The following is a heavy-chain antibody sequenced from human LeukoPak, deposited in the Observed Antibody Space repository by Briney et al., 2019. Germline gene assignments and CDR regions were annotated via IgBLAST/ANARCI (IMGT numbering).Heavy chain of an antibody. CDR3: ARGYSSTLFDC. CDR1: GFTVSSNY. Sequence: GGSLRLSCAASGFTVSSNYMSWVRQAPGKGLEWVSVIYSAGDTSYADSVKGRFTISRDNSKNTLYLQMDSLRAEDTAVYYCARGYSSTLFDCWGQGTLVTVSS. J-gene: IGHJ4*02. CDR2: IYSAGDT. V-gene: IGHV3-53*01. D-gene: IGHD2-2*01.